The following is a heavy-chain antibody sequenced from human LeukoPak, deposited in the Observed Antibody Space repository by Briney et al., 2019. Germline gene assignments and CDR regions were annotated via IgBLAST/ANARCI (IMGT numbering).Heavy chain of an antibody. CDR1: GFTFSSYW. V-gene: IGHV3-74*01. CDR2: INSDGSTT. J-gene: IGHJ4*02. Sequence: GRSLRLSCAASGFTFSSYWMHWVRQAPGKGLVWVSRINSDGSTTTYADSVKGRFTISRDNAKNTLYLQMNSLRAEDTAVYYCARAVVVTASDYWGQGTLVTVSS. CDR3: ARAVVVTASDY. D-gene: IGHD2-21*02.